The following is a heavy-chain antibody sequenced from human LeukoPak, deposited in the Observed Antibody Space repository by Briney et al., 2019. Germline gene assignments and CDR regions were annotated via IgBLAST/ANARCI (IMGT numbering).Heavy chain of an antibody. J-gene: IGHJ4*02. CDR3: ARDRSCSSSWCY. D-gene: IGHD6-13*01. CDR1: GGTFSSYA. V-gene: IGHV1-69*04. CDR2: IIPILGIA. Sequence: GASVKVSCKASGGTFSSYAISWVRQAPGQGLEWMGRIIPILGIANYAQKFQGRVTITADKSTSTAYMELSSLRSEDTAVYYCARDRSCSSSWCYWGQGTLVTVSS.